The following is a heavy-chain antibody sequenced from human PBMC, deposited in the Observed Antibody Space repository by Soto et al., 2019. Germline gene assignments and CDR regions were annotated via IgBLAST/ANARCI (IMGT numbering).Heavy chain of an antibody. J-gene: IGHJ4*02. Sequence: EVQLLESGGGLVQPGGSLRLSCAASGFTFSSYAMSWVRQAPGKGLEWVSAISGSGGSTYYADSVKGRFTIARDNSKSTVYLTMNSLRAEDTAVYYCAKDPFGGTHYFHFWGQGTLVTVSS. D-gene: IGHD2-15*01. CDR1: GFTFSSYA. CDR3: AKDPFGGTHYFHF. CDR2: ISGSGGST. V-gene: IGHV3-23*01.